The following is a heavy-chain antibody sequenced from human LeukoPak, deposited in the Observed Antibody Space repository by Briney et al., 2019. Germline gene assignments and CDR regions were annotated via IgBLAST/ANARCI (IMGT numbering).Heavy chain of an antibody. Sequence: GGSLRLSCAASGFTVSSNYMSWVRQAPGKGLEWVSVIYSGGSTYYADSVKGRFTISRDNSKNTLYLQMNSLRAEDTAVYYCAKDLGYCSSTSCQNFDYWGQGTLVTVSS. D-gene: IGHD2-2*01. J-gene: IGHJ4*02. CDR3: AKDLGYCSSTSCQNFDY. V-gene: IGHV3-66*01. CDR1: GFTVSSNY. CDR2: IYSGGST.